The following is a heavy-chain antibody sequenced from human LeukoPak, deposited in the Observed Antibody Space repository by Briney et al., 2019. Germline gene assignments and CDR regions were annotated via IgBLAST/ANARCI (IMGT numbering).Heavy chain of an antibody. V-gene: IGHV3-7*01. Sequence: GGSLRLSCAASGFTFSTYWMSWVRQTAGKGLEWVANIKQDGSEKYYVDSVKGRFTISRDNAKNSLYLQMNSLRAEDTAVYYCARDKDVGATLFDYWGQGTLVTVSS. CDR1: GFTFSTYW. J-gene: IGHJ4*02. CDR3: ARDKDVGATLFDY. D-gene: IGHD1-26*01. CDR2: IKQDGSEK.